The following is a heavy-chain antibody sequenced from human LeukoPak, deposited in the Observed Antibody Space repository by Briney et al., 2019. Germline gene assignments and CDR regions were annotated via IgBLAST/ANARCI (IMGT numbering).Heavy chain of an antibody. V-gene: IGHV4-39*01. J-gene: IGHJ4*02. CDR2: IFYSGST. CDR1: GGSISSSRYY. D-gene: IGHD1/OR15-1a*01. CDR3: ARLFPEEQIDY. Sequence: KPSETLSLTCSVSGGSISSSRYYWGWIRQPPGMGLEWIGSIFYSGSTYYNPSLKIRVTMSVDTSKNQFSLNLSSVTAADTAVYYCARLFPEEQIDYWGQGALVTVSS.